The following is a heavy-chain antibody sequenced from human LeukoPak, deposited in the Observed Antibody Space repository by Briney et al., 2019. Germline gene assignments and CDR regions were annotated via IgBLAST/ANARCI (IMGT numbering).Heavy chain of an antibody. J-gene: IGHJ4*02. Sequence: PGGSLRLSCAASGFTFSSYSMNWVRQAPGKGLEWVSSISSSSSYIYYADSVKGRFTISRDNAKNSLHLQMNSLRAEDTAVYYCARDMGKYSSSFRYWGQGTLVTVSS. D-gene: IGHD6-6*01. CDR3: ARDMGKYSSSFRY. CDR1: GFTFSSYS. V-gene: IGHV3-21*01. CDR2: ISSSSSYI.